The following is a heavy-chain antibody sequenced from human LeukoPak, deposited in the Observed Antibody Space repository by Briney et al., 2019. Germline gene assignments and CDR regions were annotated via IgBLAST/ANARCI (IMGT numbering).Heavy chain of an antibody. Sequence: ASVKVSCKASGYTFTSYDINWVRQAPGQGLEWMGIINPSGGSTSYAQKFQGRVTMTRDTSTSTVYMELSSLRSEDTAVYYCARQLRLRYNWFDPWGQGTLVTVSS. J-gene: IGHJ5*02. CDR1: GYTFTSYD. CDR3: ARQLRLRYNWFDP. CDR2: INPSGGST. V-gene: IGHV1-46*01. D-gene: IGHD1-7*01.